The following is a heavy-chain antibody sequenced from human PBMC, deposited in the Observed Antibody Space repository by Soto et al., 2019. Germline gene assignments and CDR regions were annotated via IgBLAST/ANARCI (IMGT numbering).Heavy chain of an antibody. V-gene: IGHV1-8*01. CDR3: ARGVDAGVDY. D-gene: IGHD3-9*01. J-gene: IGHJ4*02. CDR2: MSPNNGNT. Sequence: ASVNVSCKASGYTFTTYDINWVRQTPGQGPEWMGWMSPNNGNTGYAEKFQGRVTMTRDTSKGVAYMELSSLTSEDTAVYYCARGVDAGVDYWGQGALVTVSS. CDR1: GYTFTTYD.